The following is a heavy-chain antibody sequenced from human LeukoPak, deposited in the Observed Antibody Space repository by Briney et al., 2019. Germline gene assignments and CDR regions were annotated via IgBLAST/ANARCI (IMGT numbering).Heavy chain of an antibody. D-gene: IGHD2/OR15-2a*01. CDR1: GFTVSNDY. Sequence: GESLKISCAASGFTVSNDYMGWVRQAPGKGLEWVSLIYSSGRTYYIDSVRGRFTISRHTSKNTLYLQMDSLTIEDTAVYYCAKAPRILDAFDVWGHGTMVTVSS. V-gene: IGHV3-53*04. CDR2: IYSSGRT. J-gene: IGHJ3*01. CDR3: AKAPRILDAFDV.